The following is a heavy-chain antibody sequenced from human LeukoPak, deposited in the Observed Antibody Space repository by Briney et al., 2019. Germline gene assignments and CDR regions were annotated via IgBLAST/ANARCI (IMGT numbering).Heavy chain of an antibody. V-gene: IGHV4-30-2*01. Sequence: PSETLSLTCAVYGGSFSGYYWSWIRQPPGKGLEWIGYIYHSGSTYYNPSLKSRVTISVDRSKNQFSLKLSSVTAADTAVYYCASRRGGWDFDYWGQGTLVTVSS. CDR3: ASRRGGWDFDY. D-gene: IGHD3-10*01. CDR2: IYHSGST. CDR1: GGSFSGYY. J-gene: IGHJ4*02.